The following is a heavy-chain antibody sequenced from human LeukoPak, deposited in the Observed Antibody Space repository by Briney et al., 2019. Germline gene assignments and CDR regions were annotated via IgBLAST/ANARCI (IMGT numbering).Heavy chain of an antibody. J-gene: IGHJ4*02. Sequence: GGSLTLSCAASGFTFSSYAMTWVRQAPGKGLEWVSAISGSGGSTSYADSVKGRFTISRDNSRNTLYLQMNSLRAEDTAVYYCAKTPYYYRSGSYFDYWGQGTLVTVSS. CDR1: GFTFSSYA. CDR2: ISGSGGST. V-gene: IGHV3-23*01. D-gene: IGHD3-10*01. CDR3: AKTPYYYRSGSYFDY.